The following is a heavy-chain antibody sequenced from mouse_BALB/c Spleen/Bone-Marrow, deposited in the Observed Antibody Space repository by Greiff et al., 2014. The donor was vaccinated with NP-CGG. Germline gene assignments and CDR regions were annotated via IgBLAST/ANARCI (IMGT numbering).Heavy chain of an antibody. J-gene: IGHJ3*01. CDR3: ARHAYYDQTEVSFVC. CDR1: GFSFSNYG. D-gene: IGHD2-4*01. CDR2: ISGDGRYT. V-gene: IGHV5-9-2*01. Sequence: EVKLEESGGGLVKSGWSLKLSCAASGFSFSNYGMSWLRQTPEKRLEWVATISGDGRYTFYSDSVKGRFTISRDNAKNNLYLQLSGLRSEDTALYYCARHAYYDQTEVSFVCRGPGTLVTVSA.